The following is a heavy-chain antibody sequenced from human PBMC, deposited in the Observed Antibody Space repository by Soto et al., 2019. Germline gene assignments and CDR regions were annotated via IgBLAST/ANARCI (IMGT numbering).Heavy chain of an antibody. D-gene: IGHD6-13*01. CDR3: ARQSLSGAAGFFDY. CDR2: IYYSGST. CDR1: GGSISSYY. Sequence: SETLSLTCTVSGGSISSYYWSWIRQPPGKGLEWIGYIYYSGSTNYNPSLKSRVTMSVDTSKNQFSLKLSSVTAADTAVYYCARQSLSGAAGFFDYWGQGTLVTVSS. J-gene: IGHJ4*02. V-gene: IGHV4-59*08.